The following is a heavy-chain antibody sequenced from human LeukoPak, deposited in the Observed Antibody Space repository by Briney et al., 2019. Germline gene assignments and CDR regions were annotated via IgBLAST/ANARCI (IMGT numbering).Heavy chain of an antibody. CDR1: GFTFSGHN. D-gene: IGHD6-13*01. Sequence: GGSLRLSCAASGFTFSGHNMNWVRQAPGKGLEWVANIKQDGSEKYYVDSVKGRFTISRDNAKNSLYLQMNSLRAEDTAVYYCAGISIVDAGTRRRCFDYWGQGTLVTVSS. V-gene: IGHV3-7*01. J-gene: IGHJ4*02. CDR2: IKQDGSEK. CDR3: AGISIVDAGTRRRCFDY.